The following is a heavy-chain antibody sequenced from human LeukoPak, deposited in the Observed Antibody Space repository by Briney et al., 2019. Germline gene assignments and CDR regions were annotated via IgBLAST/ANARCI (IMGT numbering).Heavy chain of an antibody. V-gene: IGHV4-39*01. D-gene: IGHD6-19*01. Sequence: SETLSLTCTVSGGSISSSSYYWGWIRQPPGKGLEWIGSIYYSGSTYYNPSLKSRVTISVDTSKNQSSLKLSSVTAADTAVYYCARTTTRIAVAPLDYWGQGTLVTVSS. J-gene: IGHJ4*02. CDR1: GGSISSSSYY. CDR3: ARTTTRIAVAPLDY. CDR2: IYYSGST.